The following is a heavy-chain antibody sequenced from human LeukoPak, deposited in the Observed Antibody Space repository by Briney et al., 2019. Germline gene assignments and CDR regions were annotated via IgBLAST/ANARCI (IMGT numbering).Heavy chain of an antibody. V-gene: IGHV4-4*07. D-gene: IGHD3-22*01. Sequence: SETLSLTCTVSGGSISGYYWSWIRQPAGKGLEWIGRIYTSGSTNYNPSLKSRVTIPVDTSKNQFSLKLSSVTAADTAVYYCARGYYDSSGYKQRMYYYYYMDVWGKGTTVTISS. CDR3: ARGYYDSSGYKQRMYYYYYMDV. J-gene: IGHJ6*03. CDR2: IYTSGST. CDR1: GGSISGYY.